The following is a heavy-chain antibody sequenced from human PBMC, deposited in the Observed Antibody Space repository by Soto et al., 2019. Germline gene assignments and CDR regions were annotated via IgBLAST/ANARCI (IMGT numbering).Heavy chain of an antibody. D-gene: IGHD1-26*01. CDR2: IRSKAYGGTT. CDR1: GFTFGDYA. J-gene: IGHJ6*02. Sequence: HPGGSLRLSCTASGFTFGDYAMSWFRQAPGKGLEWVGFIRSKAYGGTTEYAASVKGRFTISRDDSKSIAYLQMNSLKTEDTAVYYCTRVGATTWDYYYYGMDVWGQGTTVTVSS. V-gene: IGHV3-49*03. CDR3: TRVGATTWDYYYYGMDV.